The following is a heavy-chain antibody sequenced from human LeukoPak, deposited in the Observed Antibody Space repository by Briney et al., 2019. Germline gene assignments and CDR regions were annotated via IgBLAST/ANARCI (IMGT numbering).Heavy chain of an antibody. Sequence: PGGSLRLSCAASGFTFSSYVMHWVRQAPGKGLEWVAIISYDGSNEYYADSVKGRFTISRDNSKNTLYLQMNSLRAEDTAVYYCAKKYDSSGYPKWGQGTLVTVSS. CDR3: AKKYDSSGYPK. V-gene: IGHV3-30*04. D-gene: IGHD3-22*01. J-gene: IGHJ4*02. CDR2: ISYDGSNE. CDR1: GFTFSSYV.